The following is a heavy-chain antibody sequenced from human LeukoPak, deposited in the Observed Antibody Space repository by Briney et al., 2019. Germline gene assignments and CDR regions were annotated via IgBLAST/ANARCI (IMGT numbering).Heavy chain of an antibody. J-gene: IGHJ4*01. Sequence: SETLSLTCAVYGGSFSGYYWSWIRQPPGKGLEWIGEINHSGSTNYNPSLKSGVTISVDTSKNQFSLKLSSVTAADTAVYYCARGAAWYSGSLDYWGHGTLVTVSS. CDR2: INHSGST. CDR3: ARGAAWYSGSLDY. V-gene: IGHV4-34*01. CDR1: GGSFSGYY. D-gene: IGHD1-26*01.